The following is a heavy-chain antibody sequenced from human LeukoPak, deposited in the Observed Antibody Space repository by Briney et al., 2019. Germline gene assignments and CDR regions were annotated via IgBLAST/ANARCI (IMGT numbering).Heavy chain of an antibody. V-gene: IGHV4-61*05. CDR1: GGSISSSSYY. J-gene: IGHJ4*02. CDR3: ARLGQWLLTLDY. CDR2: IYYSGST. Sequence: SETLSLTCTVSGGSISSSSYYWGWIRQPPGKGLEWIGYIYYSGSTNYNPSLKSRVTISVDTSKNQFSLKLSSVTAADTAVYYCARLGQWLLTLDYWGQGTLVTVSS. D-gene: IGHD6-19*01.